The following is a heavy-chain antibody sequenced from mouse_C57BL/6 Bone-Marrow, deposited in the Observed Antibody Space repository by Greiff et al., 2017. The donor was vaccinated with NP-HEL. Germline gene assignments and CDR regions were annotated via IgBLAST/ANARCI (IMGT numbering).Heavy chain of an antibody. V-gene: IGHV2-2*01. J-gene: IGHJ1*03. D-gene: IGHD1-1*01. Sequence: QVHVKQSGPGLVQPSQSLSITCTVSGFSLTSYGVHWVRQSPGKGLEWLGVIWSGGSTDYNAAFISRLSISKDNSTSQVFFKMNSLQADDTAIYYCARKNYGSSHWYFDVWGTGTTVTVSS. CDR3: ARKNYGSSHWYFDV. CDR2: IWSGGST. CDR1: GFSLTSYG.